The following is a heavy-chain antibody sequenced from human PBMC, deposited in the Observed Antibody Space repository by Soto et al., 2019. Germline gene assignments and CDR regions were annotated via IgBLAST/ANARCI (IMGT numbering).Heavy chain of an antibody. CDR3: AQECVGNCLDAFDV. D-gene: IGHD2-21*02. CDR1: VGSITSCGFS. V-gene: IGHV4-30-2*01. J-gene: IGHJ3*01. CDR2: VHHTGNT. Sequence: QVQLKESGSGLVKPAQTLSLTCAVSVGSITSCGFSWCWIRQPPGKGLEWLGYVHHTGNTDYHPSIRSRVTISLDRSRNLFSLNLTSGTAADTATYYCAQECVGNCLDAFDVWGHGTTVIGSS.